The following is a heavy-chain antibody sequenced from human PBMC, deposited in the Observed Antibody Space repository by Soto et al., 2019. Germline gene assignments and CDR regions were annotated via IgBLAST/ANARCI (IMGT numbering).Heavy chain of an antibody. V-gene: IGHV3-66*01. CDR2: IQSGGTT. J-gene: IGHJ6*04. Sequence: GGSLRLSCAASGFTVSSKYMTWVRQAPGKGLEWVSLIQSGGTTYYADSVKGRFTISRDTSENTLHLQMDSLRVEDTAVYYCARDEVLCDGDGSYTIPFDVWGKGTTVTVSS. CDR3: ARDEVLCDGDGSYTIPFDV. CDR1: GFTVSSKY. D-gene: IGHD2-21*01.